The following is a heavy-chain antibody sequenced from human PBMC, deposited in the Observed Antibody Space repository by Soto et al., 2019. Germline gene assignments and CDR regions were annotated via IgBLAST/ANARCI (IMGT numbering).Heavy chain of an antibody. CDR2: IDWDDDK. D-gene: IGHD3-22*01. CDR3: ARIYYYDSTDYPYFFDY. Sequence: SGPTLVNPTQTLTLTCTFSGFSLSTSGMCVSWIRQPPGKALEWVARIDWDDDKFYSTSLKTRLTISKDTSKNQVVLTMTNMDPVDTATYYCARIYYYDSTDYPYFFDYWGQGTLVTVSS. V-gene: IGHV2-70*17. CDR1: GFSLSTSGMC. J-gene: IGHJ4*02.